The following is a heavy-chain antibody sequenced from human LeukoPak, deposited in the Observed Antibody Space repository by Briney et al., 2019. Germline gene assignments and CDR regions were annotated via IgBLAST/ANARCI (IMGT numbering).Heavy chain of an antibody. D-gene: IGHD2-21*02. J-gene: IGHJ4*02. CDR3: ASSSCGGDCYYYFDY. Sequence: GSSVKVSCKASGGTFSSYAISWVRQAPGQGLEWMGRIIPILGIANYAQKFQGRVTITADKSTSTAYMELSSLRSEDTAVYYCASSSCGGDCYYYFDYLGQGTLVTGSS. V-gene: IGHV1-69*04. CDR1: GGTFSSYA. CDR2: IIPILGIA.